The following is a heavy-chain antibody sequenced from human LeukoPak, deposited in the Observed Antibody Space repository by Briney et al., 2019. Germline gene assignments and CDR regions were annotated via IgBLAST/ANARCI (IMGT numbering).Heavy chain of an antibody. CDR3: ARDLRYYDSSGYFEVDY. V-gene: IGHV1-2*02. J-gene: IGHJ4*02. CDR2: INPNSGGT. Sequence: GASVKVSCKASGYTFTSYYMHWVRQAPGQGLEWMGWINPNSGGTNYAQKFQGRVTMTRDTSISTAYMELSRLRSDDTAVYYCARDLRYYDSSGYFEVDYWGQGTLVTVSS. D-gene: IGHD3-22*01. CDR1: GYTFTSYY.